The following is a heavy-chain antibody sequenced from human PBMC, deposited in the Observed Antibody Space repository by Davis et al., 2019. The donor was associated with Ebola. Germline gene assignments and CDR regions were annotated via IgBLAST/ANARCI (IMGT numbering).Heavy chain of an antibody. J-gene: IGHJ4*02. D-gene: IGHD3-22*01. CDR2: VYYSGGT. CDR1: GGSINSYNNY. Sequence: PSETLSLTCTVSGGSINSYNNYWSWIRQPPGKGLEWIGTVYYSGGTYYNPSLKSRLITSVDTSKNEFSLHLTSVTAADMAVYYCARNSSGFGHFDSWGQGTLVIVSS. V-gene: IGHV4-39*07. CDR3: ARNSSGFGHFDS.